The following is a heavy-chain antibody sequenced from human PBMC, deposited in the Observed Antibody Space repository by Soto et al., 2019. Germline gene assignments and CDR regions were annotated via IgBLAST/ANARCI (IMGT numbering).Heavy chain of an antibody. D-gene: IGHD5-18*01. CDR1: GYTFTSYG. J-gene: IGHJ5*02. CDR3: ARARIQLWLLPYNWFDP. Sequence: QVQLVQSGAEVKKPGASVKVSCKASGYTFTSYGISWVRQAPGQGLEWMGWISAYNGNTNYAQKLQGRVTMTTDTSTSTAYMELRSLRSDDTAVYYCARARIQLWLLPYNWFDPWGQGTLVTVSS. V-gene: IGHV1-18*01. CDR2: ISAYNGNT.